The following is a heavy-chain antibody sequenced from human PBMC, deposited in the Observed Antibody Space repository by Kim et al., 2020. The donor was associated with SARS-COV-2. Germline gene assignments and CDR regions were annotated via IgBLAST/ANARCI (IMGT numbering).Heavy chain of an antibody. Sequence: GGSLRLSCAASGFTFSSYSMNWVRQAPGKGLEWVSSISSSSSYIYYADSVKGRFTISRDNAKNSLYLQMNSLRAEDTAVYYCAVRYSGSYGYYYYYYMDVWGKGTTVTVSS. CDR1: GFTFSSYS. CDR3: AVRYSGSYGYYYYYYMDV. D-gene: IGHD1-26*01. V-gene: IGHV3-21*01. CDR2: ISSSSSYI. J-gene: IGHJ6*03.